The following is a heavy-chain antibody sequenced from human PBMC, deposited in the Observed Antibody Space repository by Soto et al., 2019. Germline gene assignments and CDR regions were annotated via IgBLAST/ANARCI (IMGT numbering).Heavy chain of an antibody. CDR3: VKDESINWYSGHFRH. J-gene: IGHJ1*01. V-gene: IGHV3-9*01. D-gene: IGHD6-13*01. Sequence: PGWSLRLSCAASGFTFDDYAMHWVRQVPGKGLEWVSGINWNSGSIGYADSVKGRFAISRHNAKNSLHLQMNSLRAEDTAFYYCVKDESINWYSGHFRHWGQGTLVTVS. CDR2: INWNSGSI. CDR1: GFTFDDYA.